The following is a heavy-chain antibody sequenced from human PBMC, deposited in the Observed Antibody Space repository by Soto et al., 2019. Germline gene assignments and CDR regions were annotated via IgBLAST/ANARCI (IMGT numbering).Heavy chain of an antibody. D-gene: IGHD3-3*01. CDR1: GFTFSSYA. J-gene: IGHJ6*02. V-gene: IGHV3-23*01. CDR3: AFGPYYDFWSGYYRSSYYYGMDV. CDR2: ISGSGGST. Sequence: ESGGGLVQPGGSLRLSCAASGFTFSSYAMSWVRQAPGKGLEWVSAISGSGGSTYYADSVKGRFTISRDNSKNTLYLQMNSLRAEDTAVYYCAFGPYYDFWSGYYRSSYYYGMDVWGQGTTVTVSS.